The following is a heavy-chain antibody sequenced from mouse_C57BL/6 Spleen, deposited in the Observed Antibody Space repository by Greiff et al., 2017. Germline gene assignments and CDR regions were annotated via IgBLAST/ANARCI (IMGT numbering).Heavy chain of an antibody. J-gene: IGHJ3*01. D-gene: IGHD1-1*01. Sequence: QVQLKQSGAELVRPGASVTLSCKASGYTFTDYEMHWVKQTPVHGLEWIGAIDPETGGTAYNQKFKGKAILTADKSSSTAYMELRSLTSEDSAVYYCTRSHYYGSRAWFAYWGQGTLVTVSA. CDR2: IDPETGGT. CDR1: GYTFTDYE. CDR3: TRSHYYGSRAWFAY. V-gene: IGHV1-15*01.